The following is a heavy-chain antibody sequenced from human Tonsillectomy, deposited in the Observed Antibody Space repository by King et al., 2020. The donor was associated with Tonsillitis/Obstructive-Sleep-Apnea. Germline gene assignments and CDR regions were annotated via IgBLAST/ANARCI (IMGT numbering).Heavy chain of an antibody. J-gene: IGHJ4*02. CDR3: ERQGGSGWYYFDY. CDR1: GGSITSSSYY. Sequence: QLQESGPGLVKPSETLSLTCTVSGGSITSSSYYWDWVRQPPGKGQEWIGGIYYTGRTYYNPSLKSRVTMSVDTSKNQFSLKLSSVTAADTAVYYCERQGGSGWYYFDYWGQGTLVTVSS. D-gene: IGHD6-19*01. CDR2: IYYTGRT. V-gene: IGHV4-39*01.